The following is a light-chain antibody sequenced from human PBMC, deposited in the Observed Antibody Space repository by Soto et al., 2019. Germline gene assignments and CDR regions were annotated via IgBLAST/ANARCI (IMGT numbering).Light chain of an antibody. CDR2: GNS. Sequence: QSVLTQPPSVSGAPGQRVTISCTGSSSNIGAGYDVHWYQQLPGTAPKLLIYGNSNRPSGVPDRFSGSKSGTSASLAITGLQAEDEADYYCQSYDSSLSAHVVFGGGTKDTVL. V-gene: IGLV1-40*01. J-gene: IGLJ2*01. CDR1: SSNIGAGYD. CDR3: QSYDSSLSAHVV.